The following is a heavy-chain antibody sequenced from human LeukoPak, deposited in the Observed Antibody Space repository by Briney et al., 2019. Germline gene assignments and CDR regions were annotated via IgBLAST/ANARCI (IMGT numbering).Heavy chain of an antibody. CDR1: GGSFSGYY. D-gene: IGHD4-11*01. CDR3: ARGWLGTTVNYYYYGMDV. CDR2: INHSGST. Sequence: SETLSPTCAVYGGSFSGYYWSWIRQPPGKGLEWIGEINHSGSTNYNPSLKSRVTISVDTSKNQFSLKLSSVTAADTAVYYCARGWLGTTVNYYYYGMDVWGQGTTVTVSS. J-gene: IGHJ6*02. V-gene: IGHV4-34*01.